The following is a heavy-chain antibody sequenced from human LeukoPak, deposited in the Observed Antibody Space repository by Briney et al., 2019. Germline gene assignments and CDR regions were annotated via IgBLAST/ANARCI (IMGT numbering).Heavy chain of an antibody. D-gene: IGHD4-23*01. CDR1: GGSITSAVYY. Sequence: PAQTLSLTCTVSGGSITSAVYYWSCIRQHPGKGLEWIGFISYSGSTYYNPSLKSRVTISVDTSKNQFSLKLSSVTAADTAVYYCAGRRRYGGNLPGAFDVWGQGTMVTVSS. V-gene: IGHV4-31*03. J-gene: IGHJ3*01. CDR2: ISYSGST. CDR3: AGRRRYGGNLPGAFDV.